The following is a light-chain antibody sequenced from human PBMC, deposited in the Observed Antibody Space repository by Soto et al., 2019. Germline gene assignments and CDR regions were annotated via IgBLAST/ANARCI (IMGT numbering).Light chain of an antibody. CDR2: AAS. V-gene: IGKV3-15*01. CDR1: QSVSSS. CDR3: QQGTDWPPGT. Sequence: EIVITQSPATLSVSPGERATLSCRASQSVSSSLSWYQQKPGQAPRLLIYAASTRATGTPARFSGSGSGTDFTLTISSLEPEDFALYYCQQGTDWPPGTFGQGTKVDIK. J-gene: IGKJ1*01.